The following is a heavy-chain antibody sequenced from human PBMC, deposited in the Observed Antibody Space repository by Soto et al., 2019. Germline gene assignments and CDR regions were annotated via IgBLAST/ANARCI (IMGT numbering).Heavy chain of an antibody. CDR3: AKRPASIITFDY. CDR2: ISGNGGST. V-gene: IGHV3-23*01. Sequence: GGSLILSCAASGFTFSSYAMHWVRQAPGKGLEWVSTISGNGGSTYYANSVKGRFTISRDNSKNMLFLQINSLRDDDSAVYYCAKRPASIITFDYWGQGTPVTVSS. CDR1: GFTFSSYA. D-gene: IGHD2-2*01. J-gene: IGHJ4*02.